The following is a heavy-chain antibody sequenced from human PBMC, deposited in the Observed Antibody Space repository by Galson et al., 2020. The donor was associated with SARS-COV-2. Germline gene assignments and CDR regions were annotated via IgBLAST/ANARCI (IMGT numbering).Heavy chain of an antibody. V-gene: IGHV4-39*01. CDR3: WGYRSFWAGPEY. CDR1: GGTIGSNNYY. D-gene: IGHD3-3*01. J-gene: IGHJ4*02. Sequence: SETLSLTCTVSGGTIGSNNYYWGWIRQPPGKGLEWIGSVHDSGTSYYSASLKSRVIILVDKSKNQFTLKLSSVTAADTAMYLCWGYRSFWAGPEYWGQGILVTVSS. CDR2: VHDSGTS.